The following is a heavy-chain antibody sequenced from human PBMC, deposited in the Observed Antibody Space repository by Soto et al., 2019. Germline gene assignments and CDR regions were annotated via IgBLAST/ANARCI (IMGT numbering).Heavy chain of an antibody. CDR2: IYYSGST. CDR1: GGSISSGGYY. CDR3: ARAYCSSTSCSNYYFDY. J-gene: IGHJ4*02. D-gene: IGHD2-2*01. Sequence: QVQLQESGPGLVKPSQTLSLTCTVSGGSISSGGYYWSWIRQHPGKGLEWIGYIYYSGSTYYNPSLMRRVTISVDTSKNQFSLELSSVTAADTAVYYCARAYCSSTSCSNYYFDYWGQGTLVTASS. V-gene: IGHV4-31*03.